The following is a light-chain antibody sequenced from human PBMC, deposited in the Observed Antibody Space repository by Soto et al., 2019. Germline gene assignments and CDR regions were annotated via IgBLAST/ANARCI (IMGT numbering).Light chain of an antibody. Sequence: DIVMTQSPDSLAVSLGERATINCKSSQSVLYSSNNKNYLAWYQQRPGQPPKLLIYWASTRESGVPDRFGGSGSGTDFTLTITSLQAEDVAVYYCQQYESTPPTFGQGTKLKIK. CDR3: QQYESTPPT. V-gene: IGKV4-1*01. CDR2: WAS. CDR1: QSVLYSSNNKNY. J-gene: IGKJ2*01.